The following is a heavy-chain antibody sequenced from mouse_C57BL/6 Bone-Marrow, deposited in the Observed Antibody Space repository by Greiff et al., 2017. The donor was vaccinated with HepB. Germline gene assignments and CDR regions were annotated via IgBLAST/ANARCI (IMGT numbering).Heavy chain of an antibody. D-gene: IGHD2-1*01. Sequence: QVQLQQPGAELVKPGDSVKLSCKASGYTFTSYWMHWVKQRPGQGLEWIGMIHPNSGSTNYNEKFKSKATLTVDKSSSTSDMQLSSLTSEDSAVYYCAAYGIPFAYWGQGTLVTVSA. CDR2: IHPNSGST. V-gene: IGHV1-64*01. J-gene: IGHJ3*01. CDR3: AAYGIPFAY. CDR1: GYTFTSYW.